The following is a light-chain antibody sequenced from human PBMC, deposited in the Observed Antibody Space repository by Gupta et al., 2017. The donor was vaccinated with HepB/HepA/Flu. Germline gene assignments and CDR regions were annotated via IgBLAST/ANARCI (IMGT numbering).Light chain of an antibody. J-gene: IGLJ2*01. CDR2: EVS. CDR3: CSSATSSTVV. Sequence: QSALTQPAAVSGAPGQSITISCTGTSSDVGSYNLVSWYQQPPGTAPKLMIYEVSKRPSGVSNRFAGSKSANTASLTISGLQAEDEAYYYCCSSATSSTVVFGGGTKLTVL. V-gene: IGLV2-23*02. CDR1: SSDVGSYNL.